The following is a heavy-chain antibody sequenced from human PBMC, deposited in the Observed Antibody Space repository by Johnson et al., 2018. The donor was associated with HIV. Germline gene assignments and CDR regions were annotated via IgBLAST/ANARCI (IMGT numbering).Heavy chain of an antibody. CDR2: ISYDGSNK. Sequence: QVQLVESGGGVVQPGRSLRLSCAASGFTFSNYALHWVRQAPGKGLGWVAVISYDGSNKYYADSVKGRFTISRDNSKNTLYLQMNSLRAEDTAVYYCAREEVVVPGHDAFDIWGQGTMVTVSS. V-gene: IGHV3-30*04. D-gene: IGHD3-22*01. CDR3: AREEVVVPGHDAFDI. J-gene: IGHJ3*02. CDR1: GFTFSNYA.